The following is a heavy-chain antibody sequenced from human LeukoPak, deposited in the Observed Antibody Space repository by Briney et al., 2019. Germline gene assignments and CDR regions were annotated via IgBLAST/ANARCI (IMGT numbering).Heavy chain of an antibody. V-gene: IGHV3-30-3*02. CDR2: ISYDGGNK. Sequence: GGSLRLSCAASGFTFSNYAMHWVRQAPGKGLEWVAVISYDGGNKYYADSVKGRFTISRDNSKNTLFLQMNSLRGEDTAVYYCAKDGYYSSGILYYFDYWGQGTLVTVSS. J-gene: IGHJ4*02. CDR3: AKDGYYSSGILYYFDY. CDR1: GFTFSNYA. D-gene: IGHD3-10*01.